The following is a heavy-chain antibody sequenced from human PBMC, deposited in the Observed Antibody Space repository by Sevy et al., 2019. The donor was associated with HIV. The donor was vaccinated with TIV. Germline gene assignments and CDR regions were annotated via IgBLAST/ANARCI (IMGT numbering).Heavy chain of an antibody. CDR3: AREKEQQLVDY. V-gene: IGHV3-21*01. D-gene: IGHD6-13*01. CDR2: INSGSRYI. J-gene: IGHJ4*02. Sequence: GESLKISCAASGFTFSTYSMNWVRQAPGKGLEWVSSINSGSRYIYYADSVKGRFTVSRDDAKNSLHLQMNGLRAEDTAVYYCAREKEQQLVDYWGQGTLVTVSS. CDR1: GFTFSTYS.